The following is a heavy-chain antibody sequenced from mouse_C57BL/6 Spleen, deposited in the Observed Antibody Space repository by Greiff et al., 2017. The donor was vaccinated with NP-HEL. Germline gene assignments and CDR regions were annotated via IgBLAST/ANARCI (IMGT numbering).Heavy chain of an antibody. V-gene: IGHV5-16*01. D-gene: IGHD2-3*01. Sequence: EVMLVESEGGLVQPGSSMKLSCTASGFTFSDYYMAWVRQVPEKGLEWVANINYDGSSTYYLDSLKSRFIISRDNAKNILYLQMSSLKSEDTATYYCARVDGIYAMDYWGQGTSVTVSS. J-gene: IGHJ4*01. CDR1: GFTFSDYY. CDR2: INYDGSST. CDR3: ARVDGIYAMDY.